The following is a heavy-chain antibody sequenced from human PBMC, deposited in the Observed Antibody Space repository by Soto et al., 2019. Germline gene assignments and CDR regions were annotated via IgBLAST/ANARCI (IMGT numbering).Heavy chain of an antibody. D-gene: IGHD2-15*01. CDR3: AIRKSSGDYYGMDV. Sequence: QVQLVQSGAEVKKPGASVKVSCKASGYTFTGYYMHWVRQAPGQGLEWMGWINPNSGGTNYAQKFQGWVTMTRDTSISTAYMELSRLRSEDTAVYYCAIRKSSGDYYGMDVWGQGTTVTVSS. V-gene: IGHV1-2*04. J-gene: IGHJ6*02. CDR1: GYTFTGYY. CDR2: INPNSGGT.